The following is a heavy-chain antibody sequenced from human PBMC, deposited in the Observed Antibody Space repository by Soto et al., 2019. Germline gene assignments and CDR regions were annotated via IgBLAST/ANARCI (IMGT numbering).Heavy chain of an antibody. CDR3: ARGKRGNEGEELDAFGI. V-gene: IGHV3-53*01. Sequence: EVQLVESGGGLIQPGGSLRLSCAASGFTVSSDYMSWVRQAPGKGREWVSVIYSGGSTYYADSVKGRFTISRDNSKNTLYLQMNSLRAEDTAVYYCARGKRGNEGEELDAFGIWGQGTMVTVSS. J-gene: IGHJ3*02. CDR1: GFTVSSDY. CDR2: IYSGGST. D-gene: IGHD1-1*01.